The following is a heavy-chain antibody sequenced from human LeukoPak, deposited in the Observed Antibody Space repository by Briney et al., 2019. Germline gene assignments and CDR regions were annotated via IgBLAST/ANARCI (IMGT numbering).Heavy chain of an antibody. Sequence: PSETLSLTCSVSGDSISLSFYYWGWIRQPPGKALEWIGSVYYSGTTSYNPSLKSRVTISVDTSKNQFSLKLSSVTAADTAVYYCARVYCSSTSCYEATVDYWGQGTLVTVSS. V-gene: IGHV4-39*07. CDR1: GDSISLSFYY. CDR3: ARVYCSSTSCYEATVDY. J-gene: IGHJ4*02. CDR2: VYYSGTT. D-gene: IGHD2-2*01.